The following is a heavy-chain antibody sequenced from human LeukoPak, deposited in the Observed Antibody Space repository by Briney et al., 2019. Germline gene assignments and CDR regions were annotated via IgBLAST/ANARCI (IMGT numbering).Heavy chain of an antibody. Sequence: PGGSLRLSCAASGFTFSSYAMNWVRQAPGKGLEWVSSISSSSIYIYYADSVKGRFTISRDNAKNSLYLQMNSLRAEDTAVYYCAGGGATGSGYWGQGTLVTVSS. D-gene: IGHD1-26*01. CDR1: GFTFSSYA. J-gene: IGHJ4*02. CDR3: AGGGATGSGY. CDR2: ISSSSIYI. V-gene: IGHV3-21*01.